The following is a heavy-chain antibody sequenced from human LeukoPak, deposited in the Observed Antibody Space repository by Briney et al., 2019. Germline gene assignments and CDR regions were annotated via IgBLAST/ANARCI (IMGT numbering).Heavy chain of an antibody. Sequence: KPSETLSLTCTVSGGSISSSSYYLDWIRQPPGKGLEWIGSTYYDGSTYYNPSLKSRVTVSVDTSKNQFSLKLSSVTAADTAVYYCARGSVIAISYWGQGTLVTVSS. D-gene: IGHD2-21*01. J-gene: IGHJ4*02. CDR2: TYYDGST. CDR3: ARGSVIAISY. V-gene: IGHV4-39*01. CDR1: GGSISSSSYY.